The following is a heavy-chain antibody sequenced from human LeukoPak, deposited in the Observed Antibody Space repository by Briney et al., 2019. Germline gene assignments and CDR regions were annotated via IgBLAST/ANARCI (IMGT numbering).Heavy chain of an antibody. CDR1: GFTFSSYW. Sequence: GGSLRLSCAASGFTFSSYWMSWVREAPGKGLEWGANIKQDGSEKYYVDSVKGRFTISRDNAKNSLYLQMNSLRAEDTAVYYCARGVLWFGESRQFDYWGQGTLVTVSS. V-gene: IGHV3-7*01. CDR3: ARGVLWFGESRQFDY. J-gene: IGHJ4*02. CDR2: IKQDGSEK. D-gene: IGHD3-10*01.